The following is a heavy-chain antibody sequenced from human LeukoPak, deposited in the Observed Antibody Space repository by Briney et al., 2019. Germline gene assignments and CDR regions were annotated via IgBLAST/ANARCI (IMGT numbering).Heavy chain of an antibody. V-gene: IGHV3-23*01. CDR1: GFTFSSHW. CDR2: ITGSGGSI. Sequence: PGGSLRLSCTVGGFTFSSHWMTWVRQAPGKGLEWVSAITGSGGSIYYADSVRGRFTISRDNSKNTLYLQMRSLRAEDTAIYYCAHPSTPDYGGLDYWGQGTLVTVSS. CDR3: AHPSTPDYGGLDY. J-gene: IGHJ4*02. D-gene: IGHD4-17*01.